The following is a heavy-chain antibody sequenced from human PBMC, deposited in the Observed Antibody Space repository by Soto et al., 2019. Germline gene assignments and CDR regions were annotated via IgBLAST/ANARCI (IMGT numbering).Heavy chain of an antibody. Sequence: GGSLRLSCAASGFTFSSYSMNWVRQAPGKGLEWVSSISSSSSYIYYADSVKGRFTISRDNAKNSLYLQMNSLRAEDTAVYYCARDGGDSGSYLGDPYYFDYWGQGTLVTVSS. D-gene: IGHD1-26*01. J-gene: IGHJ4*02. CDR1: GFTFSSYS. CDR2: ISSSSSYI. CDR3: ARDGGDSGSYLGDPYYFDY. V-gene: IGHV3-21*04.